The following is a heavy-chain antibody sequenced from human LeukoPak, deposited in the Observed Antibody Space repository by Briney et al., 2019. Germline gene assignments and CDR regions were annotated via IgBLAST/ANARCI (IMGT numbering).Heavy chain of an antibody. Sequence: GGSLRLSCAASGFTLSSYSMNWVRQAPGKGLEWVSSISSSSSYIYYADSVKGRFTISRDNAKNSLYLQMNSLRAEDTAVYYCARDSYYDSSGLAFDIWGQGTMVTVSS. CDR2: ISSSSSYI. CDR1: GFTLSSYS. CDR3: ARDSYYDSSGLAFDI. D-gene: IGHD3-22*01. J-gene: IGHJ3*02. V-gene: IGHV3-21*01.